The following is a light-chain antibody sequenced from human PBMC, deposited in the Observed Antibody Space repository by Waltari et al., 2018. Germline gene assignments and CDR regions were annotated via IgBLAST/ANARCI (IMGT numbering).Light chain of an antibody. CDR3: QQLNSYPLS. Sequence: SQWTQSPSSLSAYVGERVTITCRASQGISSYLACYHQKPGKAPELLIYAGSTLQSGVPSRFSGSGSGTDFTLTISSLQPDDFATYYCQQLNSYPLSFGPGTKVDVK. CDR2: AGS. J-gene: IGKJ3*01. V-gene: IGKV1-9*01. CDR1: QGISSY.